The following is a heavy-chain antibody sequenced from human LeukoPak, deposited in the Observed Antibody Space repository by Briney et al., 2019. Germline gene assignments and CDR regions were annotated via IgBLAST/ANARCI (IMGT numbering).Heavy chain of an antibody. CDR3: ARDRAVFTMVRGVITDNWFDP. Sequence: SETLSLTCAVYGGSFSGYYWSWIRQPPGKGLEWIGEINHSGSTNYNPSLKSRVTISVDTSKNQFSLKLSSVTAADTAVYYCARDRAVFTMVRGVITDNWFDPWGQGTLVTVSS. CDR2: INHSGST. J-gene: IGHJ5*02. CDR1: GGSFSGYY. V-gene: IGHV4-34*01. D-gene: IGHD3-10*01.